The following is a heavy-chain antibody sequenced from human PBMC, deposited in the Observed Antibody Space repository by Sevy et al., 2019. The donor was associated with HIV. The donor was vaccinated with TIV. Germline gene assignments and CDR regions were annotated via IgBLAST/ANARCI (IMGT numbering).Heavy chain of an antibody. CDR2: ISSASSHR. CDR3: TRVDYYDTSASQY. Sequence: GGSLRLSCAASGFTFRDYSMNWVRQAPGQGLEWVSSISSASSHRKYGDSVKGRFTISRDNAKNLLYLDLNSLRVEDTAVYYCTRVDYYDTSASQYWGQGTLVTVSS. V-gene: IGHV3-21*06. J-gene: IGHJ4*02. CDR1: GFTFRDYS. D-gene: IGHD3-22*01.